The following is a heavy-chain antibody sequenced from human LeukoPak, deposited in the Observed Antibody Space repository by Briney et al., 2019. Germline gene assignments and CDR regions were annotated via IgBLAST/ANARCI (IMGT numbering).Heavy chain of an antibody. Sequence: GGSLRLSCAASGFTFSSYDMHWVRQAPGKGLEWVAVISYDGSNKYYADSVKGRFTISRDNSKNTLYLQMNSLRAEDTAVYYCARGSAFDIWGQGTMVTVSS. J-gene: IGHJ3*02. CDR2: ISYDGSNK. CDR1: GFTFSSYD. V-gene: IGHV3-30*03. CDR3: ARGSAFDI.